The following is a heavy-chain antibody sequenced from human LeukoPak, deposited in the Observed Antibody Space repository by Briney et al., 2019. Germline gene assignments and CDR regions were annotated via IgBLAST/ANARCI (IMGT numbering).Heavy chain of an antibody. J-gene: IGHJ4*02. CDR2: RNQDGREK. Sequence: GGSLRLSCAASGITFRRFWMSGVRPAPGKGLQWVANRNQDGREKHYVDSVKGRFTISRDNAENSLYLQMNSLRAEDTAVYYCASGGHLDYWGQGALVTVAS. V-gene: IGHV3-7*03. D-gene: IGHD3-16*01. CDR3: ASGGHLDY. CDR1: GITFRRFW.